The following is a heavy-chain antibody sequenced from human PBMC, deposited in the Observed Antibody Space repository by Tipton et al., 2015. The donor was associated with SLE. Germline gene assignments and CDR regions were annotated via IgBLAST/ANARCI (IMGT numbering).Heavy chain of an antibody. V-gene: IGHV4-59*11. Sequence: GLVKPSETLSLTCTVSGGSISRHYWSWIRQPPGKELEWIGYIYYSGSTNYNPSLKSRVTISVDTSKNQFSLKLSSVTAADTAVYYCARDSAEWGYGDSGWFDPWGQGTLVTVSS. CDR1: GGSISRHY. D-gene: IGHD4-17*01. J-gene: IGHJ5*02. CDR2: IYYSGST. CDR3: ARDSAEWGYGDSGWFDP.